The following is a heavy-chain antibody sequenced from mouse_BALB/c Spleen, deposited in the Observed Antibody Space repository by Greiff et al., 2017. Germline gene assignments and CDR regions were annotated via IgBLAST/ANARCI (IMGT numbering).Heavy chain of an antibody. V-gene: IGHV5-6-3*01. Sequence: EVNVVESGGGLVQPGGSLKLSCAASGFTFSSYGMSWVRQTPDKRLELVATINSNGGSTYYPDSVKGRFTISRDNAKNTLYLQMSSLKSEDTAMYYCARGGVITTATDYAMDYWGQGTSVTVSS. J-gene: IGHJ4*01. CDR1: GFTFSSYG. CDR2: INSNGGST. CDR3: ARGGVITTATDYAMDY. D-gene: IGHD1-2*01.